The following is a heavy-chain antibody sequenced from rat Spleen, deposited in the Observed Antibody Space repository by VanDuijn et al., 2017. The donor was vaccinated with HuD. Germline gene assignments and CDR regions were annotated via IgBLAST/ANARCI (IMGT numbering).Heavy chain of an antibody. J-gene: IGHJ3*01. CDR3: TSGPSSVYYGWFAY. CDR2: MWSDGDT. CDR1: GFSVTSYH. Sequence: QVQLKESGPGLVQPSQTLSLTCTVSGFSVTSYHVHWVRQPPGKGLEWMGVMWSDGDTSYNSVLKSRLSISRDTSKSQVFLKMNSRQTEDTAIYFCTSGPSSVYYGWFAYWGQGTLVTVSS. V-gene: IGHV2-32*01. D-gene: IGHD1-6*01.